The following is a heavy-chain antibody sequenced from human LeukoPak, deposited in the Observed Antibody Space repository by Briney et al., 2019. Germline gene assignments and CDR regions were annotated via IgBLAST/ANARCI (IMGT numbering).Heavy chain of an antibody. CDR1: GFTFGNYG. V-gene: IGHV3-23*01. CDR2: ISFDSGTT. CDR3: AKGDLRYPGAFDI. D-gene: IGHD3-9*01. J-gene: IGHJ3*02. Sequence: PGGSLRLSCTASGFTFGNYGMSWVRRAPGKGLEWVSGISFDSGTTYYADSVKGRFTISRDNSKNTLSLQMNSLRAEDTAMYYCAKGDLRYPGAFDIWGQGTMVTVSS.